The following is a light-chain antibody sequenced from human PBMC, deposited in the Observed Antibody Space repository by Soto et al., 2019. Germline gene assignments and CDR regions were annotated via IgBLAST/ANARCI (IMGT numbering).Light chain of an antibody. CDR2: GAS. CDR1: ESVSTN. J-gene: IGKJ1*01. V-gene: IGKV3-15*01. Sequence: EKEMTQSPSTLALAPGERVTLSCRASESVSTNLAWYQQKAGQAPRLLIYGASTRATGIPARLSGSGSGTEFTLTISSLQSEDFAVYYCQQYSIWRTCGQGTKVDIK. CDR3: QQYSIWRT.